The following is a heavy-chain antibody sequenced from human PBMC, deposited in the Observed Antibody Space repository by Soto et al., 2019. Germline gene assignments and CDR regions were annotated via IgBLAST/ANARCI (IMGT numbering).Heavy chain of an antibody. Sequence: ASVKVSCKASGDTFSSYIFSCVRQAPGQGLEWMGRIIPILNIANYAQKFQGRVTITADESTSTAYMELSSLRSEDTAVYYCARDHFWSGYYSPYFDYWGQGTLVTVSS. D-gene: IGHD3-3*02. V-gene: IGHV1-69*04. J-gene: IGHJ4*02. CDR2: IIPILNIA. CDR3: ARDHFWSGYYSPYFDY. CDR1: GDTFSSYI.